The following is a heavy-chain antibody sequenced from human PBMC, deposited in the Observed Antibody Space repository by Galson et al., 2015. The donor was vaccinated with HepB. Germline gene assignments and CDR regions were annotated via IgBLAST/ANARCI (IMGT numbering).Heavy chain of an antibody. CDR1: GFTLTTYG. J-gene: IGHJ6*02. Sequence: SLRLSCAPSGFTLTTYGIHWVRQAPGKGLDWVSSISDDGNTKYYGDSVKGRFTISRDNSKNTVYLQMNSLRPDDTAVYYCAIFGLTYQPLPDGMDVWGQGTTVIVSS. CDR3: AIFGLTYQPLPDGMDV. CDR2: ISDDGNTK. V-gene: IGHV3-30*03. D-gene: IGHD2-2*01.